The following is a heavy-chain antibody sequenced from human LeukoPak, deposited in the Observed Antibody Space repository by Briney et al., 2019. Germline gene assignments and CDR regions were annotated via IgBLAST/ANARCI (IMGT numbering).Heavy chain of an antibody. J-gene: IGHJ4*02. V-gene: IGHV3-21*01. CDR1: EFSVGSNY. CDR3: ARGAYGDLDY. CDR2: ISSSSSYI. D-gene: IGHD4-17*01. Sequence: GGSLRLSCAASEFSVGSNYMTWVRQAPGKGLEWVSSISSSSSYIYYADSVKGRFTISRDNAKNSLYLQMNSLRAEDTAVYYCARGAYGDLDYWGQGTLVTVSS.